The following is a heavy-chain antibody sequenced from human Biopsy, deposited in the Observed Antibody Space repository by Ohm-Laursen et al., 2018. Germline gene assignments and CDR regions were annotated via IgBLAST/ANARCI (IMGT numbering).Heavy chain of an antibody. Sequence: RLSCAASGFTFNNYWMHWVRQAPGKGLVWVPRSNTDGSHTNYADSVKGRFTTSTDNAKNTLYLYMSSLTVEDTAVHFCARDASQGFDSWGQGTLVTVSS. CDR1: GFTFNNYW. J-gene: IGHJ5*01. CDR3: ARDASQGFDS. V-gene: IGHV3-74*01. CDR2: SNTDGSHT.